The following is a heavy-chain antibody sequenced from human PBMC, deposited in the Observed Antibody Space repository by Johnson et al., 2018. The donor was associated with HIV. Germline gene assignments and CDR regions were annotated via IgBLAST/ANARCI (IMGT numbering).Heavy chain of an antibody. J-gene: IGHJ3*02. CDR3: AREGRLAAAGAWGAFDI. Sequence: VQVVEYGGGLVQPGGSLRLSCAASGFTFGNYWMTWVRQAPGKGLEWVANINQYGNEKYFVDSVKGRFTISRDNAKNSLYLQLNSLRTEDTAVYYCAREGRLAAAGAWGAFDIWGQGTMVTVSS. CDR2: INQYGNEK. V-gene: IGHV3-7*05. D-gene: IGHD6-13*01. CDR1: GFTFGNYW.